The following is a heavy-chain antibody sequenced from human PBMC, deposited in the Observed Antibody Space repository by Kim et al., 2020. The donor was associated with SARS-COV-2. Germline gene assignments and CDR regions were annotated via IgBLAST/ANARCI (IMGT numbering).Heavy chain of an antibody. Sequence: ASVKVSCKASGYTFTGYYMHWVRQAPGQGLEWMGRINPNSGGTNYAQKFQGRVTMTRDTSISTAYMELSRLRSDDTAVYYCARDFVDIVATREDYYFDYWGQGTLVTVSS. D-gene: IGHD5-12*01. J-gene: IGHJ4*02. CDR2: INPNSGGT. CDR3: ARDFVDIVATREDYYFDY. V-gene: IGHV1-2*06. CDR1: GYTFTGYY.